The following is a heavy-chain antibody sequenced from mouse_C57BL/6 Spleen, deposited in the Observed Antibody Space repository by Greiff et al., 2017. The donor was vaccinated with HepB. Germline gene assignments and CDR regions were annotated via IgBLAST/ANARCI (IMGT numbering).Heavy chain of an antibody. CDR2: ISDGGSYT. Sequence: LVESGGGLVKPGGSLKLSCAASGFTFSSYAMSWVRQTPEKRLEWVATISDGGSYTYYPDNVKGRFTISRDNAKNNLYLQMSHLKSEDTAMYYCAREGDYDDAMDYWGQGTSVTVSS. J-gene: IGHJ4*01. D-gene: IGHD2-4*01. CDR1: GFTFSSYA. V-gene: IGHV5-4*01. CDR3: AREGDYDDAMDY.